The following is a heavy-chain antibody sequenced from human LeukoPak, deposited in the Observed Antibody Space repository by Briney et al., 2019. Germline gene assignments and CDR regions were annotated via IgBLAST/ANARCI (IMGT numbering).Heavy chain of an antibody. CDR3: ARKEGVVAPFDY. V-gene: IGHV4-59*01. CDR2: TYYSGNT. D-gene: IGHD3-22*01. J-gene: IGHJ4*02. CDR1: GGSISSYY. Sequence: SETLSLTCTVSGGSISSYYWSWIRRPPGKGLEWIGYTYYSGNTNYNPSLKSRVTISVDTSKNQFSLKLSSVTAADTAVYYCARKEGVVAPFDYWGQGTLVTVSS.